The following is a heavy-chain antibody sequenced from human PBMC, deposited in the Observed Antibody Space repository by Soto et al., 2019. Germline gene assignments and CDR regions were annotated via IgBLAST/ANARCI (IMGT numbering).Heavy chain of an antibody. V-gene: IGHV6-1*01. CDR3: ARDRTPAAKPTWYYYGMDV. CDR1: GDSVSSNDAT. J-gene: IGHJ6*02. D-gene: IGHD2-2*02. Sequence: SQTLSLTCAISGDSVSSNDATWDWIRQSPSRGLEWLGRTYYRSRWQTDYAISVKSRITIIPDTSKNQFSLQLNSVTPEDTAVFYCARDRTPAAKPTWYYYGMDVWGQGTTVTVSS. CDR2: TYYRSRWQT.